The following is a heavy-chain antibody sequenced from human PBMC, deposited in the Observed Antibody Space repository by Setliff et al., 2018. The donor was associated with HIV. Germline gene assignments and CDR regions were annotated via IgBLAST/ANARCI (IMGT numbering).Heavy chain of an antibody. J-gene: IGHJ4*02. CDR2: IFFTGSA. V-gene: IGHV4-59*08. CDR3: ARGTFGGVIAQYYFDY. CDR1: NGSISNHY. D-gene: IGHD3-16*02. Sequence: SETLSLTCTVSNGSISNHYWSWIRQSPGKGLEWIGYIFFTGSANPNPSLKNRVTMSVDTSKNQFSLKLRSVTAADTAVYYCARGTFGGVIAQYYFDYWGQGTLVTVSS.